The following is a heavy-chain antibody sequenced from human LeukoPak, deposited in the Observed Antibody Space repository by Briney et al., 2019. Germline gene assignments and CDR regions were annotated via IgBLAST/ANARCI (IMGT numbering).Heavy chain of an antibody. CDR1: GFTFGDYY. Sequence: PGGSLRLSCAASGFTFGDYYMSWIRQAPGRGLEWVSPISGGGGTTYYADSVKGRFTISRDNSKNTLYMQMNSLRAEDTAVYYCAKRYYDILTGYDVWGQGTTVTVSS. CDR3: AKRYYDILTGYDV. D-gene: IGHD3-9*01. V-gene: IGHV3-23*01. J-gene: IGHJ6*02. CDR2: ISGGGGTT.